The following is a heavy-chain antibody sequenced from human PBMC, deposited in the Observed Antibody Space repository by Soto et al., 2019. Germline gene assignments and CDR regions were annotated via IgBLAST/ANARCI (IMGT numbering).Heavy chain of an antibody. D-gene: IGHD6-6*01. CDR3: ARGWEMDHLEAARRNYYYYYGMDV. CDR2: IYYSGST. Sequence: TSETLSLTCTVSGGSISSGGYYWSWIRQHPGKGLEWIGYIYYSGSTYYNPSLKSRVTISVDTSKTQFSLKLSSVTAADTAVYYCARGWEMDHLEAARRNYYYYYGMDVWGQGTTVTVSS. CDR1: GGSISSGGYY. J-gene: IGHJ6*02. V-gene: IGHV4-31*03.